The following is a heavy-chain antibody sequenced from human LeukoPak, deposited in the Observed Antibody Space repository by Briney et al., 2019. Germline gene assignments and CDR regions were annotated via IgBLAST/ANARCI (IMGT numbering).Heavy chain of an antibody. CDR1: GYTFTSYG. Sequence: ASVKVSCKASGYTFTSYGISWVRQAPGQGLEWMGWISAYNGNTNYAQKLQGRVTMTTDTSTSTAYMELRSLRSDDTAVYYCARDSSFGFGQVRGVIDYWGQGTLVTVSS. CDR2: ISAYNGNT. J-gene: IGHJ4*02. D-gene: IGHD3-10*01. V-gene: IGHV1-18*04. CDR3: ARDSSFGFGQVRGVIDY.